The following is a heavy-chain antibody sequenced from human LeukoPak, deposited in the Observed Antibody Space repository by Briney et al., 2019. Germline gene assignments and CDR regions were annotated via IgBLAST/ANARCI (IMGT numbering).Heavy chain of an antibody. J-gene: IGHJ6*02. V-gene: IGHV3-23*01. CDR2: ISGSGGST. CDR3: AKDQVGDYGMDV. Sequence: GGSLRLSCAASGFTFSSYAMSWVRQAPGKGLEWVSAISGSGGSTYYADSVKGRFTISRDNSKNTLYLQMNSLRAEDTAVYYRAKDQVGDYGMDVWGQGTTVTVSS. CDR1: GFTFSSYA. D-gene: IGHD3-16*01.